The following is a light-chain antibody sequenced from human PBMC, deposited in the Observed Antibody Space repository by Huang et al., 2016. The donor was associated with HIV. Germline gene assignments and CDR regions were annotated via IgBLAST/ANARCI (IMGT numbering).Light chain of an antibody. J-gene: IGKJ2*01. CDR3: MQALQSGYT. CDR2: LGS. CDR1: QSLLQSNKYNY. Sequence: EIVMTQSLLSLAVTPGEPASISCRSSQSLLQSNKYNYLDWYLQKPGQSPQLLIYLGSNRASGVPGKFSGSGSGTDFTLEISRVEAEDVGVYYCMQALQSGYTFGQGTRLEIK. V-gene: IGKV2-28*01.